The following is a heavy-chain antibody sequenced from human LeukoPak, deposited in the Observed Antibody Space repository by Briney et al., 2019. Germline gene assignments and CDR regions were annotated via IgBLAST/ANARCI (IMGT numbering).Heavy chain of an antibody. V-gene: IGHV4-4*09. CDR2: IYTSGST. Sequence: SETLSLTCTVSGGPISSYYWSWIRQPPGKGLEWIGYIYTSGSTNYNPSLKSRVTISADTSKNQFSLKLSSVTAADTAVYYCARSSLVDDYWGQGTLVTVSS. CDR3: ARSSLVDDY. CDR1: GGPISSYY. J-gene: IGHJ4*02. D-gene: IGHD3-16*02.